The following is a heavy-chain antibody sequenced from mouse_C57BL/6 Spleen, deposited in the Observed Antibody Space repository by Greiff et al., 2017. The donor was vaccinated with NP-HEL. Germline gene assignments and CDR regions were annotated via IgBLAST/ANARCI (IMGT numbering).Heavy chain of an antibody. V-gene: IGHV14-2*01. J-gene: IGHJ3*01. CDR3: ASYYYGSSSFAY. Sequence: DVHLVESGAELVKPGASVKLSCTASGFNIKDYYMHWVKQRTEQGLEWIGRIDPEDGETKYAPKFQGKATITADTSSNTAYLQLSSLTSEDTAVYYCASYYYGSSSFAYWGQGTLVTVSA. CDR1: GFNIKDYY. D-gene: IGHD1-1*01. CDR2: IDPEDGET.